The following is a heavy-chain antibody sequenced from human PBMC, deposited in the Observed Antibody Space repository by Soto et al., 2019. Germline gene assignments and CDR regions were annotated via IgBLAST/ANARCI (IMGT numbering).Heavy chain of an antibody. J-gene: IGHJ6*03. V-gene: IGHV4-34*01. CDR1: GGSFSDYF. CDR3: ARVVGGIAAAGATTEHYYYYYYMDV. D-gene: IGHD6-13*01. Sequence: SETLSLTCAVYGGSFSDYFWSWIRQPPGKGLEWIGEINHSGSTNYKSSLKSRVTISVDTSKNQFSLKLSSVTAADTAVYYCARVVGGIAAAGATTEHYYYYYYMDVWGKGTTVTVSS. CDR2: INHSGST.